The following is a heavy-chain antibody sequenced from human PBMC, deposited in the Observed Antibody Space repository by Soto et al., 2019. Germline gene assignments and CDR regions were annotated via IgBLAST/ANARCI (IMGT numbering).Heavy chain of an antibody. CDR3: AHPRGFGVFDAYDI. V-gene: IGHV3-23*01. CDR1: GFTFSTYA. Sequence: QAGGSLRLSCAASGFTFSTYAMSWVRQAPGRGLEWVSAISNSGRMIYYADSVQGRFTISRDNSMKTLFLQMHSLRIEDTAVYYCAHPRGFGVFDAYDIWGQGTMVTVSS. D-gene: IGHD3-10*01. J-gene: IGHJ3*02. CDR2: ISNSGRMI.